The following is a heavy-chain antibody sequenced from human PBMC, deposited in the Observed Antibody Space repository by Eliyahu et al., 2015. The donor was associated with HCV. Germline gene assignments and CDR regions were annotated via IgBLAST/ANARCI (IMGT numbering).Heavy chain of an antibody. CDR3: ARGQVVSGLWFFDL. CDR2: ISKDGTLK. J-gene: IGHJ2*01. V-gene: IGHV3-30*04. Sequence: QVQLVESGGGVVQPGRSXRLXCAASGFTFSSHAMHWVRQAPGKGLEWVAAISKDGTLKYYADSVKGRFTISRDNAKNTLSLEMNSLRGEDTAVYYCARGQVVSGLWFFDLWGRGTLVTVSS. CDR1: GFTFSSHA. D-gene: IGHD5/OR15-5a*01.